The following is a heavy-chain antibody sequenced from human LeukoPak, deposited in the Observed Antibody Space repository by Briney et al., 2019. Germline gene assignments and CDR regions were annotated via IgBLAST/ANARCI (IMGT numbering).Heavy chain of an antibody. CDR3: ARDNGDGVAPLMDV. V-gene: IGHV3-21*01. D-gene: IGHD2-8*01. J-gene: IGHJ6*04. CDR1: GFTFGDYA. Sequence: PGGSLRLSCAASGFTFGDYAMNWVRQAPGKGLEWVSSISASSTYIYYADSLKGRFTISRDDAKNSLYLQMNSLRAEDTAVYYCARDNGDGVAPLMDVWGKGTTVTISA. CDR2: ISASSTYI.